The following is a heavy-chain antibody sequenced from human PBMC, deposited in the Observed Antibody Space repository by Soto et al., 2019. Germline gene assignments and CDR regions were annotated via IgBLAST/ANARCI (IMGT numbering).Heavy chain of an antibody. V-gene: IGHV3-23*01. J-gene: IGHJ4*02. CDR2: MSGSGGST. CDR1: GFTFSSYV. CDR3: AKGYNWNDYHFDY. D-gene: IGHD1-1*01. Sequence: GGSLRLSCAASGFTFSSYVMSWVRQAPGKGLEWVSAMSGSGGSTSYADSVKGRFTISRDNSRSTLYLQMNGLRAEDTAVYYCAKGYNWNDYHFDYWGQGTLVTVSS.